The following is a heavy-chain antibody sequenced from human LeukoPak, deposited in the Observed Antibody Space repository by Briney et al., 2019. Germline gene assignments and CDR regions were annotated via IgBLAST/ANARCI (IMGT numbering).Heavy chain of an antibody. D-gene: IGHD6-13*01. CDR3: ARAPAGTGYLDY. Sequence: GGSLRLSCAASGFIFSTYAMTWVRQAPGKGLEWVSYISSSGSTIYHADSVKGRFTISRDNAKNSLYLQMNSLRAEDTAVYYCARAPAGTGYLDYWGQGTLVTVSS. CDR1: GFIFSTYA. CDR2: ISSSGSTI. J-gene: IGHJ4*02. V-gene: IGHV3-48*03.